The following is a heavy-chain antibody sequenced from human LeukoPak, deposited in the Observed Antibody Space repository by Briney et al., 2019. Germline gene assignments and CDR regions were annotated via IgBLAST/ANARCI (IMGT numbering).Heavy chain of an antibody. J-gene: IGHJ4*02. D-gene: IGHD6-13*01. V-gene: IGHV4-34*01. CDR1: GGSFSGYY. Sequence: PSETLSLTCAVYGGSFSGYYWSWIRQPPGKGLEWIGEINHSGSTNYNPSLKSRVTISVDTSKDQFSLKLSSVTAADTAVYYCARWAYSSSWYGVRYFDYWGQGTLVTVSP. CDR3: ARWAYSSSWYGVRYFDY. CDR2: INHSGST.